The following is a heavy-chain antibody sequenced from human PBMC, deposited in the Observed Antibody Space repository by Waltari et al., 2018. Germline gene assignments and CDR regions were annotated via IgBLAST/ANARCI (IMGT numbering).Heavy chain of an antibody. D-gene: IGHD3-22*01. J-gene: IGHJ5*02. CDR2: LHHDGRN. Sequence: QVRLQESGPGLVEPSQTLSLTCSVPGDSISSGAYQWAWIRQRPGEGLEWIGNLHHDGRNSYNPSLKTRVSISEDRSKNHFSLRLASVTAADTALYFCAKDFSSVLGGWFDPWGQGTLVTVSS. V-gene: IGHV4-30-2*01. CDR3: AKDFSSVLGGWFDP. CDR1: GDSISSGAYQ.